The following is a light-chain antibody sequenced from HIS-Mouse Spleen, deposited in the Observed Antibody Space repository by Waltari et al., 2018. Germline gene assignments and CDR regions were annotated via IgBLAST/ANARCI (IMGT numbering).Light chain of an antibody. Sequence: QSALTQPASVSGSPGQSITISCTGTSSDVGGYNYVSWYQQHPGKAPNLMIYDVSNRPSGVCNRFSGSKSGNTASLTISGLQAEDEADYYCSSYTSSSTYVFGTGTKVTVL. CDR2: DVS. CDR3: SSYTSSSTYV. J-gene: IGLJ1*01. V-gene: IGLV2-14*03. CDR1: SSDVGGYNY.